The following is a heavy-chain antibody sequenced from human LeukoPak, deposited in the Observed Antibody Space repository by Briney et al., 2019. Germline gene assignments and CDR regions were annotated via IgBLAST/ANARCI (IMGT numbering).Heavy chain of an antibody. J-gene: IGHJ4*02. Sequence: GGSLRLSCAASGFTFSNYAMSWVRQAPGKGLEWVAVISYDGSNKYYADSVKGRFTISRDNSKNTLYLQMNSLRAEDTAVYYCARDGEMALDYWGQGTLVTVSS. CDR1: GFTFSNYA. CDR3: ARDGEMALDY. V-gene: IGHV3-30*04. CDR2: ISYDGSNK. D-gene: IGHD5-24*01.